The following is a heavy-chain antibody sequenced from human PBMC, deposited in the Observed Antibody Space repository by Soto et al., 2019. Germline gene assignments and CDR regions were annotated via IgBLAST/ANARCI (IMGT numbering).Heavy chain of an antibody. V-gene: IGHV3-74*01. Sequence: EVQLVESGGGLVQPGGSLRLSCAGSGFIFSTYWMHWVRQAPGKGLEWVSRIDHDGPTDYADSVRGRFTISRDNAENTLYLQMNSLRPEDTAVYYCVRDSHGDYWGQGTLVTVSS. CDR1: GFIFSTYW. J-gene: IGHJ4*02. CDR2: IDHDGPT. CDR3: VRDSHGDY.